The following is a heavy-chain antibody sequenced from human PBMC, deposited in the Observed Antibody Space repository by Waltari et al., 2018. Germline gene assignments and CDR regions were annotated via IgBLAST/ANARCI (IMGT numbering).Heavy chain of an antibody. V-gene: IGHV3-23*01. CDR2: IGGYGRII. CDR3: AKDRVPRDAKLSFDQ. J-gene: IGHJ4*02. D-gene: IGHD3-10*01. CDR1: GFTFSEYA. Sequence: EVLLLESGGGLVQSGGSLRLSCQASGFTFSEYAMTWVRRAPGKGLEWVSVIGGYGRIINSADSGKGRFTNSRDNFMNRLYLQMNNVRAEDTAIYYCAKDRVPRDAKLSFDQLGQGALVIVSS.